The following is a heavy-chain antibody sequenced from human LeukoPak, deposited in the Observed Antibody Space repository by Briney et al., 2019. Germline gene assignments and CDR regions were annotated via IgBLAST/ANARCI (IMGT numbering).Heavy chain of an antibody. Sequence: KASETLSLTCTVSSGSISSYYWSWIRQPPGKGLEWIGYIYYTGSTNYNPSLKSRLTMSVDTSKNQFSLKLSSVTAADTAVYYCARLPGFRDAFDIWGQGTMVTVYS. CDR1: SGSISSYY. CDR3: ARLPGFRDAFDI. V-gene: IGHV4-59*08. J-gene: IGHJ3*02. CDR2: IYYTGST.